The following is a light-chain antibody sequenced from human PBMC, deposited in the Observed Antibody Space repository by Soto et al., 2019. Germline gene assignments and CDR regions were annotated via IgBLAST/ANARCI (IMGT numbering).Light chain of an antibody. V-gene: IGLV2-14*01. Sequence: QSALTQPASVSGSPGQSITISCTGNSSDVGGYNYVSWYQQHPGKAPKLMIYDVSTRPSGVSNRFSGSKSGNTASLTISGLQAEDEADYYCSSYTSSRTLVFGGGTKRTGL. CDR1: SSDVGGYNY. CDR3: SSYTSSRTLV. J-gene: IGLJ2*01. CDR2: DVS.